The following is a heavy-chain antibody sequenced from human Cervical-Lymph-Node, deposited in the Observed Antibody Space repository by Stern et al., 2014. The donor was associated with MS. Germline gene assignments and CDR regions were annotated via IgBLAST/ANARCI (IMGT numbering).Heavy chain of an antibody. D-gene: IGHD4-17*01. CDR1: GDSINSGDFH. V-gene: IGHV4-30-4*01. Sequence: QLQLQESGPGLVKPSETLSPTCTVSGDSINSGDFHWSWVRQSPGKGLEWIGYIYYSGRNYNNPSLKSRVTMSIDTSTNQFSLNLTSVTAADTALYFCARMKTGLRENRGFDFWGQGTQVTVSS. CDR3: ARMKTGLRENRGFDF. CDR2: IYYSGRN. J-gene: IGHJ4*02.